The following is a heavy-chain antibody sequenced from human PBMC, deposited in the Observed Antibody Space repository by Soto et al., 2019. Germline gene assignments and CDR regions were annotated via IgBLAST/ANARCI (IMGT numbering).Heavy chain of an antibody. CDR3: ARARRNTAMAPDY. Sequence: PGGSLRLSCAASGFTVSSNYMSWVRQAPGKGLEWVSVIYSGGSTYYADSVKGRFTISRDNSKNTLYLQMNSLRAEDTAVYHCARARRNTAMAPDYWGQGTLVTVSS. D-gene: IGHD5-18*01. CDR1: GFTVSSNY. CDR2: IYSGGST. J-gene: IGHJ4*02. V-gene: IGHV3-53*01.